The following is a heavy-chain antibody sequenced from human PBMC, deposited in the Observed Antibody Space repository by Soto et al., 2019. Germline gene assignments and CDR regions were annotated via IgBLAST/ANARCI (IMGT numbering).Heavy chain of an antibody. CDR3: ARRGGGTFDY. V-gene: IGHV4-59*01. J-gene: IGHJ4*02. CDR2: IYYSGST. D-gene: IGHD3-16*01. Sequence: QVQLQESGPGLVKPSETLSLTCTVSGGSISSYYWSWIRQPPGKGLEWIGHIYYSGSTNYNPSLKSRATISVETSKNQFSLRLSSVTAADTAVYYCARRGGGTFDYWGQGTLVTVSS. CDR1: GGSISSYY.